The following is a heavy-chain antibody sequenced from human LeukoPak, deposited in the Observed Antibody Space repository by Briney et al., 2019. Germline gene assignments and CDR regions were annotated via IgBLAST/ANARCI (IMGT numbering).Heavy chain of an antibody. V-gene: IGHV4-38-2*01. CDR3: ARSLWQNRGFDY. Sequence: SETLSLTCAVSGYSISSGYYWGWIRQPPGQGLEWISSIYHSGSTYYNPSLKSRVTISVDTSKNQFSLKLSSVTAADTAVYYCARSLWQNRGFDYWGQGTLVTVSS. J-gene: IGHJ4*02. CDR2: IYHSGST. CDR1: GYSISSGYY. D-gene: IGHD1-14*01.